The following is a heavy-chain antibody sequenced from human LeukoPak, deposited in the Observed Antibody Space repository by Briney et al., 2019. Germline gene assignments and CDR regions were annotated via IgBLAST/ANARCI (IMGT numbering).Heavy chain of an antibody. D-gene: IGHD4-17*01. CDR2: ISWNSGSI. CDR3: AKDIYSYGDDKGDFDI. CDR1: GFTFDDYA. V-gene: IGHV3-9*01. J-gene: IGHJ3*02. Sequence: GGSLRLSCAASGFTFDDYAMHWVRQAPGKGLEWVSGISWNSGSIGYADSVKGRFTISRDNAKNSLYLQMNSLRAEDTALYYCAKDIYSYGDDKGDFDIWGQGTMVTVSS.